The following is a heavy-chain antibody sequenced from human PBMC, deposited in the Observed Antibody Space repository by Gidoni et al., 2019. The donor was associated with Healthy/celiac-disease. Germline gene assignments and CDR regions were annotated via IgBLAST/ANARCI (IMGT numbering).Heavy chain of an antibody. CDR2: IWYDGSNK. J-gene: IGHJ3*02. CDR3: ARVRDTAMVWDAFDI. V-gene: IGHV3-33*01. Sequence: QVQLVESGGGVVQPGRSLRLSCAASGFTFSSYGMHWVRQAPGKGLEWVAVIWYDGSNKYYADSVKGRFTISRDNSKNTLYLQMNSLRAEDTAVYYCARVRDTAMVWDAFDIWGQGTMVTVSS. CDR1: GFTFSSYG. D-gene: IGHD5-18*01.